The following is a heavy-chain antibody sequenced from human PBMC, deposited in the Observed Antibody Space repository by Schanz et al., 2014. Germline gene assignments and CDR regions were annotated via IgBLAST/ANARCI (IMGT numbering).Heavy chain of an antibody. CDR3: ARDGYNAYDLKRGDY. CDR1: GFTFSKAW. CDR2: IKISGDV. J-gene: IGHJ4*02. D-gene: IGHD5-12*01. V-gene: IGHV3-48*02. Sequence: EVQLVESGGGLVKPGGSLRLSCAASGFTFSKAWMSWVRQAPGKGLEWISYIKISGDVFYTDSVKGRFTISRDNAKSSLYLQMSSLRDEDTAVYYCARDGYNAYDLKRGDYWGQGTQVAVSS.